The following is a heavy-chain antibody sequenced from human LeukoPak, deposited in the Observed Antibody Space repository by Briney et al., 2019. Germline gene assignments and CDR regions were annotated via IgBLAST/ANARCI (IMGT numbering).Heavy chain of an antibody. CDR2: FDPEDGET. CDR3: ATAYIAAADTGIDY. D-gene: IGHD6-13*01. CDR1: GYTLTELS. V-gene: IGHV1-24*01. J-gene: IGHJ4*02. Sequence: GASVKVSCKVSGYTLTELSMHRVRQAPGKGLEWMGGFDPEDGETIYAQKFQGRVTMTEDTSTDTAYMELSSLRSEDTAVYYCATAYIAAADTGIDYWGQGTLVTVSS.